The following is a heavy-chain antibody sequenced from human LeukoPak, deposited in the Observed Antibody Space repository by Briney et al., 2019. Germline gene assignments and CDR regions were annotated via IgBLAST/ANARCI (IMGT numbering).Heavy chain of an antibody. CDR3: ARTGGNSPFDY. Sequence: SETRSLTCAVYGGSFSGYYWSWIRQPPGKGLEWIGEINHSGSTNYNPSLKSRVTMSVDTSKNQFSLKLSSVTAADTAVYYCARTGGNSPFDYWGQGTLVTVSS. V-gene: IGHV4-34*01. D-gene: IGHD4-23*01. J-gene: IGHJ4*02. CDR1: GGSFSGYY. CDR2: INHSGST.